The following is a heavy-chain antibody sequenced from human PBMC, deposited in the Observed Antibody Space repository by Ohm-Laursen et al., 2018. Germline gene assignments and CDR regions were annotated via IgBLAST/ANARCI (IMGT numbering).Heavy chain of an antibody. V-gene: IGHV3-30*18. D-gene: IGHD6-19*01. J-gene: IGHJ4*02. CDR2: ISYDGRNQ. CDR3: AKRLDGSGAWYYFDY. Sequence: SSLRLSCSASGFNFGSYGMHWVRQAPGKGLEWVAFISYDGRNQYYADSVKGRFTISRDNSKNTLYLQMNSLRAEDTAVYYSAKRLDGSGAWYYFDYWGQGTLVTVSS. CDR1: GFNFGSYG.